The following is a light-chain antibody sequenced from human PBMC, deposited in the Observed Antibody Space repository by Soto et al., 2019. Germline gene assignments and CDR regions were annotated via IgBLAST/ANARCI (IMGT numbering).Light chain of an antibody. V-gene: IGKV1-6*01. CDR2: AAS. J-gene: IGKJ1*01. CDR1: QGIRNA. CDR3: LQDYTYPWT. Sequence: AIQVTQSPSSLSASVGDTVTITCRARQGIRNALGWYQQKPGKAPKLLIYAASTLQSEVPSRFSGSGSGTDFTLTISSLQPEDCATYYCLQDYTYPWTFGQGTKVEIK.